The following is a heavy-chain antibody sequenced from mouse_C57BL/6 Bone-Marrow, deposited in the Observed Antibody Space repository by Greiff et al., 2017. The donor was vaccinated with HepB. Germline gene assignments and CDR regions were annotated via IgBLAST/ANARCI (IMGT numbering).Heavy chain of an antibody. D-gene: IGHD1-1*01. V-gene: IGHV3-6*01. CDR2: IRYDGSN. J-gene: IGHJ4*01. CDR3: AREGYGSSYDAMDY. Sequence: EVQLQESGPGLVKPSQSLSLTCSVTGYSITSGYYWNWIRQFPGNKLEWMGYIRYDGSNNYNPSLKNRISITRDTSKNQFFLKLNSVTTEDTATYYWAREGYGSSYDAMDYWGQGTSVTVAS. CDR1: GYSITSGYY.